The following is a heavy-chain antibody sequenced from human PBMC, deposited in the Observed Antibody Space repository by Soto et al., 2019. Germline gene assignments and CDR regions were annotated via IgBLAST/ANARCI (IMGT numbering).Heavy chain of an antibody. Sequence: PGGSLRLSCAASGFTFSSYAMHWVRQAPGKGLEWVAVISYDGSNKYYADSVKGRFTISRDNSKNTLYLQMNSLRAEDTAVYYCARDTAMVPPTYFDYWGQGTLVTVSS. J-gene: IGHJ4*02. V-gene: IGHV3-30-3*01. CDR1: GFTFSSYA. CDR2: ISYDGSNK. CDR3: ARDTAMVPPTYFDY. D-gene: IGHD5-18*01.